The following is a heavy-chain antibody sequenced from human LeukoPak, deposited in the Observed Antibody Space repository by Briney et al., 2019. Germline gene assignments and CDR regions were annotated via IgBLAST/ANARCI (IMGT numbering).Heavy chain of an antibody. D-gene: IGHD3-3*01. V-gene: IGHV4-39*07. CDR1: GGSISSSSYY. CDR2: IYYSGST. CDR3: ARDGGNFWSGSQGPLDY. J-gene: IGHJ4*02. Sequence: SETLSLTCTVSGGSISSSSYYWGWIRQPPVKGLEWVGSIYYSGSTYYNPSPKSRVTISVDTSKNQFSLKLSSVTAADTAVYYCARDGGNFWSGSQGPLDYWGQGTLVTVSS.